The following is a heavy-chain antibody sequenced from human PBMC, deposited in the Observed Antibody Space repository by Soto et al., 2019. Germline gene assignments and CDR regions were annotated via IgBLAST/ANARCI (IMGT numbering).Heavy chain of an antibody. CDR3: ARVASDYINSVDH. D-gene: IGHD4-4*01. CDR1: GFTFNGYA. J-gene: IGHJ4*02. V-gene: IGHV3-23*01. Sequence: EVQLLESRGGLVQPGGSLRLSCAAAGFTFNGYAMTWVRQAPGKGLEWVSAIGGSGGNRYYAASVRGRFTISRDNSKDTVDLQMNSLRVEDTAVYYCARVASDYINSVDHFGQGILVSVSS. CDR2: IGGSGGNR.